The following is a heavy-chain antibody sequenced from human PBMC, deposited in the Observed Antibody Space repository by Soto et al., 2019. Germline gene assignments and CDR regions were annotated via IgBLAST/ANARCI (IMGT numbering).Heavy chain of an antibody. D-gene: IGHD1-20*01. Sequence: SETLCLTCAVXGGSLSDYYWNGLRQPPGKGLEWIGEINHRGTASYNPSLKSRVDISVDTALTQFSLKLRSVTAADTAIYYCAKYHWNPGAFDPWGPGTQVTVSS. CDR2: INHRGTA. CDR1: GGSLSDYY. CDR3: AKYHWNPGAFDP. J-gene: IGHJ5*02. V-gene: IGHV4-34*01.